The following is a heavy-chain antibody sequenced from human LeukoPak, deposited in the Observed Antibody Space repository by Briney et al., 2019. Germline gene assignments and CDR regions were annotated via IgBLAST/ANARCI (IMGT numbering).Heavy chain of an antibody. CDR1: GVTFSSYS. J-gene: IGHJ3*02. CDR3: ARTHTMVRGVITHAFDI. D-gene: IGHD3-10*01. Sequence: PGGSLRLSGAASGVTFSSYSMNGVRQAPGKGLEWVSYISSSSSTIYYADSVKGRFTISRDNAKNSLYLQMNSLRAEDTAVYYCARTHTMVRGVITHAFDIWGQGTMVTVSS. V-gene: IGHV3-48*04. CDR2: ISSSSSTI.